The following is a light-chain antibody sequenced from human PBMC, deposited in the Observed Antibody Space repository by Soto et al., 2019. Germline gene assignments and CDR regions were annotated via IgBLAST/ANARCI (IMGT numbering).Light chain of an antibody. CDR3: QQLGSYPLT. V-gene: IGKV1-5*03. CDR2: KAS. CDR1: QTIDSW. J-gene: IGKJ5*01. Sequence: DIQMTQSPSTLSASVGDRVTITCRASQTIDSWLAWYQQRPGKPPNLLIYKASTLASGVPSRFSGSGSGTDFTLTLSSLQPEDSSTYHCQQLGSYPLTFGQGTRREI.